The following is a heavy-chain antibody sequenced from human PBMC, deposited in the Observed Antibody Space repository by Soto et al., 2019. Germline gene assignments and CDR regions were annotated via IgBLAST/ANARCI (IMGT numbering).Heavy chain of an antibody. CDR1: GYTFTSYG. CDR3: ARDRAAAAGTPDNYYYYGMDV. V-gene: IGHV1-69*13. CDR2: IIPIFGTA. D-gene: IGHD6-13*01. Sequence: SVKVSCKASGYTFTSYGISWVRQAPGQGLEWMGGIIPIFGTANYAQKFQGRVTITADESTSTAYMELSSLRSEDTAVYYCARDRAAAAGTPDNYYYYGMDVWGQGTTVTVSS. J-gene: IGHJ6*02.